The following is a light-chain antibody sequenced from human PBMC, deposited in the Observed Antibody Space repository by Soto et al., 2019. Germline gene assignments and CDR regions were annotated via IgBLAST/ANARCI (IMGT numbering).Light chain of an antibody. CDR2: GAS. Sequence: EIVLTQSPATLSLSPWERATLSCRASQSVSSSYLAWYQQKPGQAPRLLIYGASSRATGIPDRFSGSGSGTDFTRTISRLEPEDFAVYYCQQYGSSPRTFGQGTKVDIK. CDR3: QQYGSSPRT. V-gene: IGKV3-20*01. J-gene: IGKJ1*01. CDR1: QSVSSSY.